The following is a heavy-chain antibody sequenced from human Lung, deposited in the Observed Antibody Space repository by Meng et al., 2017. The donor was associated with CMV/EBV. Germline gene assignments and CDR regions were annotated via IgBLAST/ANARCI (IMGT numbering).Heavy chain of an antibody. D-gene: IGHD4-17*01. J-gene: IGHJ4*02. V-gene: IGHV3-30*02. CDR3: AKDWVDYGDYAGPDY. Sequence: GGSLRLSCAASGFTFSSYGMHWVRQAPGKGLEWVAFIRYDGSNKYYADSVKGRFTISRDNSKNTLYLQMNSLRAEDTAVYYCAKDWVDYGDYAGPDYWGQGTLVXVSS. CDR1: GFTFSSYG. CDR2: IRYDGSNK.